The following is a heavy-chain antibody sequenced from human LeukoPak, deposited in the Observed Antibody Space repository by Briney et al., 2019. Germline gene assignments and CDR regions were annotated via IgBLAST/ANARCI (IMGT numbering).Heavy chain of an antibody. CDR2: IYPRDSDA. J-gene: IGHJ4*02. D-gene: IGHD4-23*01. CDR3: ARLRYGGTPTADY. V-gene: IGHV5-51*01. Sequence: GESLKISCKTFGFSFTNYWIDWVRQMPGKGLEWMGTIYPRDSDARYSPTFQGQVTISVDKSISTAYLQWSSLKASDTAMYYCARLRYGGTPTADYWGQGTLVTVSS. CDR1: GFSFTNYW.